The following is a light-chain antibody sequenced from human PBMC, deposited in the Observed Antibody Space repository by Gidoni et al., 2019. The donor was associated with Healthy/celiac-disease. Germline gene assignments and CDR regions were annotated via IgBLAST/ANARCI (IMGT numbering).Light chain of an antibody. J-gene: IGLJ2*01. CDR1: SSDVGGYND. CDR3: SSYTSSSTVV. V-gene: IGLV2-14*01. Sequence: QSALTQPASVSGSPGQSITISCTGTSSDVGGYNDVSWYQQHPGKAPKLMIYDVSNRPSGVSNRFSGSKSGITASLTISGLQAEDEADYYCSSYTSSSTVVFGGGTKLTVL. CDR2: DVS.